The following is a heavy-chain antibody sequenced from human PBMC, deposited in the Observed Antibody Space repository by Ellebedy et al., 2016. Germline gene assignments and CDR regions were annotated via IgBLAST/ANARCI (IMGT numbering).Heavy chain of an antibody. CDR3: ARHEIGYFDY. J-gene: IGHJ4*02. Sequence: GESLKISCVVSGFSVSSPYMSWVRQTPGRGLEWVAVIWSIGSGGDNTFYSDSVKGRFTISRDPSKNTIFLQMNSLRAEDTATYFCARHEIGYFDYWGQGIQVNVSS. CDR2: IWSIGSGGDNT. V-gene: IGHV3-53*01. D-gene: IGHD5-24*01. CDR1: GFSVSSPY.